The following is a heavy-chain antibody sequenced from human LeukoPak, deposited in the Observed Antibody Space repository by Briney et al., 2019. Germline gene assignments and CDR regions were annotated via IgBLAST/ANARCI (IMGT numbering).Heavy chain of an antibody. J-gene: IGHJ4*02. V-gene: IGHV4-31*03. CDR2: IYYSGST. CDR1: GGSISSGGYY. D-gene: IGHD5-12*01. Sequence: SQTLSLTCTVSGGSISSGGYYWSWIRQHPGKGLEWIRYIYYSGSTYYNPSLKSRVTISVDTSKNQFSLKLSSVTAADTAVYYCARGVGGGYDLGYWGQGTLVTVSS. CDR3: ARGVGGGYDLGY.